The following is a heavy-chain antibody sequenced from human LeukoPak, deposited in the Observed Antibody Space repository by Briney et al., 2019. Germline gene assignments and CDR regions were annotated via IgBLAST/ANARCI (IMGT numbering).Heavy chain of an antibody. D-gene: IGHD2-2*01. J-gene: IGHJ4*02. Sequence: SETLSLTCTVSGGSISSYYWSWIRQPAGKGLEWIGRIYASGSSNYNPSLKSRVTMSVDTSKNQFSLRLTSVTAADTAVYYCAREYTASWHQVDYWGQGTLVTVSS. CDR3: AREYTASWHQVDY. CDR1: GGSISSYY. CDR2: IYASGSS. V-gene: IGHV4-4*07.